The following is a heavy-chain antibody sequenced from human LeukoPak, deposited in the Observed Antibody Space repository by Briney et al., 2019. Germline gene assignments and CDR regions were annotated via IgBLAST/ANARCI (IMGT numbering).Heavy chain of an antibody. Sequence: GGSLRLSCAASGFSFSNYGMTWVRQAPGKGLEWVSGISGSGENTYYADSVMGRFTIYRDNSKNTLYLQMNSLRAEDTAVYYCAINPGDSSGFNWFDPWGQGTLVTVSS. CDR2: ISGSGENT. CDR1: GFSFSNYG. CDR3: AINPGDSSGFNWFDP. J-gene: IGHJ5*02. D-gene: IGHD6-19*01. V-gene: IGHV3-23*01.